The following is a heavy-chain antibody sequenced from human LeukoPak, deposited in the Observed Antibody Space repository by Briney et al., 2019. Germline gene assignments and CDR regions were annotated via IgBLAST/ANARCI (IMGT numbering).Heavy chain of an antibody. V-gene: IGHV1-46*01. CDR2: INPTGGST. CDR3: ARDNSVGDNAWWFDP. Sequence: GASVKVSCKASGYTFTSYYMHWVRQAPGQGLEWMGLINPTGGSTGYAQKFRGRVTMTRDMSTSTDYMELSSLRSEDTAIYYCARDNSVGDNAWWFDPWGQGTLVTVPS. J-gene: IGHJ5*02. D-gene: IGHD1-26*01. CDR1: GYTFTSYY.